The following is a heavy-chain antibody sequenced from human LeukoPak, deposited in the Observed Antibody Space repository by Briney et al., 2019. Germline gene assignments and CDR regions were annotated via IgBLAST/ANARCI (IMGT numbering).Heavy chain of an antibody. J-gene: IGHJ4*02. CDR1: GGSMSSASYY. CDR2: MYYSGST. CDR3: ARNGGGYSYEA. Sequence: PSETLSLTCTVSGGSMSSASYYWGWIRQPPGKGLEWIGSMYYSGSTYYNPSLKSRVTISVGTSKNQFSLKLSSVTAADTAVYYCARNGGGYSYEAWGQGTLVTVSS. V-gene: IGHV4-39*01. D-gene: IGHD5-18*01.